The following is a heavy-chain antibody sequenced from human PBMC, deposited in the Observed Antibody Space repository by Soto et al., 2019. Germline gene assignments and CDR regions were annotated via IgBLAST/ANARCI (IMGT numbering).Heavy chain of an antibody. CDR1: GGSFSGYY. CDR3: ARGPPGYSSSWYYDY. CDR2: INHSGST. Sequence: QVQLQQWGAGLLKPSETLSLTCAVYGGSFSGYYWSWIRQPPGKGLEWIGEINHSGSTNYNPSLKSRVTISVDTSKNQFSLKLRSVTAADTAVYYCARGPPGYSSSWYYDYWGQGTLVTVSS. J-gene: IGHJ4*02. D-gene: IGHD6-13*01. V-gene: IGHV4-34*01.